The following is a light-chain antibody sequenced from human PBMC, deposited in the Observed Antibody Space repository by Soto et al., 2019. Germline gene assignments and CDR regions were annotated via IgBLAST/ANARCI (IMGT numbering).Light chain of an antibody. CDR3: HQRSNWPPIT. J-gene: IGKJ5*01. Sequence: EIVLTQPPATLSLSPGERATLSCRASQSVSSYLAWYQQKPGQAPRLLIYDASNRATGIPARFSGSGSGTDFTLTISSLEPEDFAVYYCHQRSNWPPITFGQGTRLEIK. CDR2: DAS. V-gene: IGKV3-11*01. CDR1: QSVSSY.